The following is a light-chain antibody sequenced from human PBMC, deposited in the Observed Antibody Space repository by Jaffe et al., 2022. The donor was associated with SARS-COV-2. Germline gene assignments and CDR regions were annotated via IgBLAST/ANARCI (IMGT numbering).Light chain of an antibody. V-gene: IGKV2-28*01. CDR1: QNLLHIDGYNY. CDR3: MQGLQAPT. CDR2: LGS. J-gene: IGKJ5*01. Sequence: DVVMTQSPLSLPVTPGEPASISCRSSQNLLHIDGYNYVDWYLQRPGQSPQLLIYLGSNRASGVPDRFSGSGSGTDFTLKISRVEAEDVGVYYCMQGLQAPTFGQGTRLEFK.